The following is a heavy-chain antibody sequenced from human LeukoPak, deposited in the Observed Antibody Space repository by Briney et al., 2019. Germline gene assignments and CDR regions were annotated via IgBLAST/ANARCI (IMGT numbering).Heavy chain of an antibody. D-gene: IGHD2-15*01. CDR1: GFTFSSYA. CDR3: AKDCRGSGGSCYYYYGMDV. Sequence: GSLRLSSAASGFTFSSYAMSWVRQAPAKGLAWVSSISVSGGRTYYADSVKGRFTISRDNSKNTLYLQMNSLRAEDTAVYYCAKDCRGSGGSCYYYYGMDVWGQGTTVTVSS. V-gene: IGHV3-23*01. J-gene: IGHJ6*02. CDR2: ISVSGGRT.